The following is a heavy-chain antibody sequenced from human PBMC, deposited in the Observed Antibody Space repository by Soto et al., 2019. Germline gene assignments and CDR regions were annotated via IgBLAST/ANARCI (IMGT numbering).Heavy chain of an antibody. V-gene: IGHV3-23*01. CDR3: ARDGGYCPNGVCYTLKYFQH. J-gene: IGHJ1*01. CDR2: ISGSGGST. Sequence: GGSLRLSCAASGFTFSSYAMSWVRQAPGKGLEGVSAISGSGGSTYYADSVKGRFTISRDNSKNTLYLQMNSLRAEDTAVYYCARDGGYCPNGVCYTLKYFQHWGQGTLVTVSS. D-gene: IGHD2-8*01. CDR1: GFTFSSYA.